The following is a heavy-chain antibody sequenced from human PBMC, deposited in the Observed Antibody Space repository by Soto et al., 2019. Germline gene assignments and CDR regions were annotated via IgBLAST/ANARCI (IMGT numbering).Heavy chain of an antibody. CDR2: IYWDDDK. CDR3: XXSXXXXXXXXLDX. Sequence: QITLKESGPTLVKPTQTLTLTCTFSGFSLSTSGEAVGWIRQPPGKALEWLALIYWDDDKRYSPFLKSRLTITKDTSKNQVVLIMTNMDPADTAXYXXXXSXXXXXXXXLDXXXXGTLVTVSS. J-gene: IGHJ4*02. V-gene: IGHV2-5*02. CDR1: GFSLSTSGEA.